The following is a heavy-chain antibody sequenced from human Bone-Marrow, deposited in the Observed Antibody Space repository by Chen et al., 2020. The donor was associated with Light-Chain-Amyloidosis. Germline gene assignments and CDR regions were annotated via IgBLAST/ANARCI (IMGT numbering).Heavy chain of an antibody. CDR2: IYHSGRT. V-gene: IGHV4-38-2*02. J-gene: IGHJ5*02. D-gene: IGHD6-13*01. Sequence: QVRLQESGLRLVKPSETLSLTCAVSGRSLSSGFYWGWIRQPPGKGLGWIGSIYHSGRTFYNPSLKSRVTMSMDTSKNQFSLTLESVTAADTAIYYCARDGGSSWYDHWGQGTLVTVSS. CDR3: ARDGGSSWYDH. CDR1: GRSLSSGFY.